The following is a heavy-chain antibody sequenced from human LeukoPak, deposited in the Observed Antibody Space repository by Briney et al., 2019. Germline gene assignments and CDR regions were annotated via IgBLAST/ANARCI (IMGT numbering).Heavy chain of an antibody. CDR2: MNPNSGGT. CDR1: GYTLTGYY. CDR3: ARDKLGLGELSLYDQ. J-gene: IGHJ5*02. Sequence: EASVKVSCKASGYTLTGYYMHWVRQAPGQGLEWMGWMNPNSGGTKYAQKFQGRVTMTRDTSISTAYMELSRLRSDDTAMYYCARDKLGLGELSLYDQWGQGTPVTVFS. D-gene: IGHD3-16*02. V-gene: IGHV1-2*02.